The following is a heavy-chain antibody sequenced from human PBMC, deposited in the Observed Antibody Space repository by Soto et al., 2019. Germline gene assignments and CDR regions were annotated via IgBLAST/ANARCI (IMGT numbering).Heavy chain of an antibody. CDR3: SKDLLLWFGELFSEGLDY. Sequence: GGSLRLSCAASGFTFSSYGMHWVRQAPGKGLERVAVISYDGSNKYYADSVRGRFTISRDNSKNTLYLQMNSLRAEDTAVYYCSKDLLLWFGELFSEGLDYWGQGTLVTVSS. V-gene: IGHV3-30*18. J-gene: IGHJ4*02. CDR2: ISYDGSNK. CDR1: GFTFSSYG. D-gene: IGHD3-10*01.